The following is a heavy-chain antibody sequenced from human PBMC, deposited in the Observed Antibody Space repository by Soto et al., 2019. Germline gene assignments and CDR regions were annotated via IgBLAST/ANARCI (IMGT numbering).Heavy chain of an antibody. V-gene: IGHV3-33*01. Sequence: QVQLVESGGVVVQPGRSLRLSCAASGFTFRPYGMHWVRQAPGKGLEGVAVTWYDGNNKYYADSVKGRFTISRDNSKNTLYLQMNSLRAEDTAVYYCARDATVYDQTPEYWGQGTLVTVPS. CDR2: TWYDGNNK. J-gene: IGHJ4*02. D-gene: IGHD5-12*01. CDR1: GFTFRPYG. CDR3: ARDATVYDQTPEY.